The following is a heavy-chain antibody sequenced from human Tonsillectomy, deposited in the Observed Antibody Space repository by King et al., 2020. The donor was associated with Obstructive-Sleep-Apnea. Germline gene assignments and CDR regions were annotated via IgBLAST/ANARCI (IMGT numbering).Heavy chain of an antibody. CDR3: AKDRMSVWFGELLIPDS. J-gene: IGHJ5*01. V-gene: IGHV3-30*02. Sequence: VQLVESGGGVVQRGGSLRLSCAASGFRFSNYGMHWVRQAPGKGLEWVAFGRFDGSNKYYAESVKGRFSISRDNSKNTLYLQMNSLRGEDTAVYYCAKDRMSVWFGELLIPDSWGQGTLVIVSS. D-gene: IGHD3-10*01. CDR1: GFRFSNYG. CDR2: GRFDGSNK.